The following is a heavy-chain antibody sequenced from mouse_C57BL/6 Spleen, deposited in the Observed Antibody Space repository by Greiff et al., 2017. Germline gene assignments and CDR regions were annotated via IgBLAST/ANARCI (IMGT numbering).Heavy chain of an antibody. CDR1: GYTFTSYG. V-gene: IGHV1-81*01. D-gene: IGHD1-1*02. J-gene: IGHJ2*01. CDR3: ARWGGKEYYFDY. Sequence: QVQLQQSGAELARPGASVKLSCKASGYTFTSYGISWVKQRTGQGLEWIGEIYPRSGNTYYNEKFKGKATLTADKSSSTAYMELRSLTSEDSAVYFCARWGGKEYYFDYWGQGTTLTVSS. CDR2: IYPRSGNT.